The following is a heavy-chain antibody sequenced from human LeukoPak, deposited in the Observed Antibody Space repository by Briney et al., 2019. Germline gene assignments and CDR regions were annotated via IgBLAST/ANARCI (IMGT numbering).Heavy chain of an antibody. Sequence: SETLSLTCAVSGGSFSGYYWSWIRQPPGKGLEWIGEINHSGSTNYNPSLKSRVTISVDTSKNQFSLKLSSVTAADTAVYYCVRGVEQTFDIWGQGTMVIVSS. CDR3: VRGVEQTFDI. CDR2: INHSGST. V-gene: IGHV4-34*01. J-gene: IGHJ3*02. D-gene: IGHD1/OR15-1a*01. CDR1: GGSFSGYY.